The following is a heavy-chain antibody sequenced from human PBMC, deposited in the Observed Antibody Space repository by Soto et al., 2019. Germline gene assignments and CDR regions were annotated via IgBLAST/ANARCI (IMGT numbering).Heavy chain of an antibody. CDR3: AGDGPQNYGSPYYYYGMDV. D-gene: IGHD4-17*01. CDR2: ISSSSSYI. CDR1: GFTFSSYS. Sequence: GGSLRLSCAASGFTFSSYSMNWVRQAPGKGLEWVSSISSSSSYIYYADSVKGRFTISRDNAKNSLYLQMNSLRAEDTAVYYCAGDGPQNYGSPYYYYGMDVWGQGTTVTVSS. J-gene: IGHJ6*02. V-gene: IGHV3-21*01.